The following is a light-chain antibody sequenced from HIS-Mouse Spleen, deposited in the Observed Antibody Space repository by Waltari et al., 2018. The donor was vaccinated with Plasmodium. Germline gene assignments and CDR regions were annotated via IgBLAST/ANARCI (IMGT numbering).Light chain of an antibody. V-gene: IGLV2-23*01. CDR3: CSYAGSSTWV. CDR1: SSHIGSSNL. CDR2: EGS. Sequence: QSALTQPPSLSGSPGPSITISCTVTSSHIGSSNLLSWYQQHPCKAPKLMIYEGSKRPSGVFNRFSGSKSGNTASLTISGLQAEDEADYYCCSYAGSSTWVFGGGTKLTVL. J-gene: IGLJ3*02.